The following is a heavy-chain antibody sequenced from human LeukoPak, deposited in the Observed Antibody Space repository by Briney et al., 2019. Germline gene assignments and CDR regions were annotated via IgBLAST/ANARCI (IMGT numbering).Heavy chain of an antibody. D-gene: IGHD1-26*01. CDR2: ISYNGGST. CDR3: ARLAGGSYSDY. CDR1: GFTFSSYA. Sequence: GGSLRLSCAASGFTFSSYATNWVRQAPGKGLKYVSSISYNGGSTYYANSVKGRFTISRDNSKNTLYLQMGSLRAEDMAVYYCARLAGGSYSDYWGQGTLVTVSS. V-gene: IGHV3-64*01. J-gene: IGHJ4*02.